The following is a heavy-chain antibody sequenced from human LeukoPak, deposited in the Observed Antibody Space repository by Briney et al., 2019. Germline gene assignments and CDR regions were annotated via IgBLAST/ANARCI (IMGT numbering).Heavy chain of an antibody. CDR2: IMQDGIQK. V-gene: IGHV3-7*01. Sequence: GGSLRLSCVASGFTFSSYWMSWVRQAPGKGLEWVANIMQDGIQKCYVDSVKGRFTISRDNTKNSLYLQMNSLRAEDTAVYYCAREESSSKEDYWGRGTLVTVSS. CDR3: AREESSSKEDY. CDR1: GFTFSSYW. J-gene: IGHJ4*02. D-gene: IGHD6-6*01.